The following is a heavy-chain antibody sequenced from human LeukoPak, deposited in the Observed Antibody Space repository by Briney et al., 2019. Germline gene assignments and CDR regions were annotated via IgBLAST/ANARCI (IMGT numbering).Heavy chain of an antibody. CDR1: GVTFSSYA. CDR2: ISYDGSNK. CDR3: ARDGSSWYFDY. V-gene: IGHV3-30*04. J-gene: IGHJ4*02. Sequence: TGGSLRLSGAASGVTFSSYAMHWVRQAPGKGLEWVAVISYDGSNKYYADSVKGRFTISRDNSKNTLYLQMNSLRAEDTAVYYCARDGSSWYFDYWGQGTLVTVSS. D-gene: IGHD6-13*01.